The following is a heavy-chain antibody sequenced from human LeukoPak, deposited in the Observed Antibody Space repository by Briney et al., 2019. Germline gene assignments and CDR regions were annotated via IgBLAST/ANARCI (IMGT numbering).Heavy chain of an antibody. Sequence: SVKVSCKASGGTFSSYAISWVRQAPGQGLEGMGRSIPIFGTANYAQKFQGRGTINTDESTSTDYMEMSRLRAEDTAVYYCARTYYYGSGSYRGAEYFQHWGQGTLVTVSS. J-gene: IGHJ1*01. CDR1: GGTFSSYA. CDR3: ARTYYYGSGSYRGAEYFQH. D-gene: IGHD3-10*01. CDR2: SIPIFGTA. V-gene: IGHV1-69*05.